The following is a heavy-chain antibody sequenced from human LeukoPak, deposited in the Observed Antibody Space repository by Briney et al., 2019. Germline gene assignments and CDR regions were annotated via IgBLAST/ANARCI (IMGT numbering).Heavy chain of an antibody. D-gene: IGHD3-22*01. J-gene: IGHJ4*02. Sequence: ASVKVSCKASGYTFTGYYMHWVRQAPGQGLEWMGWINPNSGGTNYAQKFQGRVAMTRGTSISTAYMELSRLRSDDTAVYYCAIRPAYYYDSRKGGVDYWGQGTLVTVSS. CDR2: INPNSGGT. V-gene: IGHV1-2*02. CDR3: AIRPAYYYDSRKGGVDY. CDR1: GYTFTGYY.